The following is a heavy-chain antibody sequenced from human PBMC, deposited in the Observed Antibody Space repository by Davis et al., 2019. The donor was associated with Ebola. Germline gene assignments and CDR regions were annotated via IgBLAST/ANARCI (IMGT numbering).Heavy chain of an antibody. J-gene: IGHJ6*02. Sequence: SETLSLTCTVSGGSISSYYWSWIRQPPGKGLEWIGYIYYSGSTNYNPSLKRRVTISVDTSKNQFSLKLSSVTAADTAVYYCARVDDYYYGMDVWGQGTTVTVSS. V-gene: IGHV4-59*01. CDR3: ARVDDYYYGMDV. D-gene: IGHD5-24*01. CDR1: GGSISSYY. CDR2: IYYSGST.